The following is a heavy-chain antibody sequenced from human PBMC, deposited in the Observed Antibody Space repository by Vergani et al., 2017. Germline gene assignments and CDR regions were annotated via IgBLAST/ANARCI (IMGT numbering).Heavy chain of an antibody. D-gene: IGHD3-9*01. J-gene: IGHJ6*02. Sequence: QVQLQESGPGLVKPSETLSLTCAVSGFSIDNGYYWDWIRQPPGKGLEWIGSIYRTGRTHFNPSLNSRVTMSVDTSKNQFSLKLRSVTAADTAVYFCARVMYRDEASTGYRLEGMDIWGQGTTVTISS. CDR2: IYRTGRT. CDR1: GFSIDNGYY. CDR3: ARVMYRDEASTGYRLEGMDI. V-gene: IGHV4-38-2*01.